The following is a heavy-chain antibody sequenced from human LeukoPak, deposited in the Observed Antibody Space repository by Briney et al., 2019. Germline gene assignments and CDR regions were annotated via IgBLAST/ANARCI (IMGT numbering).Heavy chain of an antibody. CDR3: AGGEILTGHYTFDY. J-gene: IGHJ4*02. D-gene: IGHD3-9*01. V-gene: IGHV3-23*01. Sequence: PGGSLRLSCAASGFTFSSYWMSWVRQAPGKGLEWVSSISGSGGSTYYADSVKGRFTISRDNSKNTLYLQMNSLRAEDTAVYYCAGGEILTGHYTFDYWGQGTLVTVSS. CDR2: ISGSGGST. CDR1: GFTFSSYW.